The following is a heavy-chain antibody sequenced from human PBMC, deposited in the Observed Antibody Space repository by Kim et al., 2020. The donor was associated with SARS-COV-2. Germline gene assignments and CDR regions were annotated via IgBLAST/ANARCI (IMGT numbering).Heavy chain of an antibody. J-gene: IGHJ2*01. D-gene: IGHD3-10*01. Sequence: ASVKVSCKTSGYSFANYDINWVRQAPGQGLEWMGWMNPSSGNTDFAQKFQGRVTMTRDLYISTAYLELTSLRSEDTAIYYCARAFRARVNSGIFFSRCWYLDLWGRGTLVTVAS. CDR2: MNPSSGNT. CDR3: ARAFRARVNSGIFFSRCWYLDL. CDR1: GYSFANYD. V-gene: IGHV1-8*01.